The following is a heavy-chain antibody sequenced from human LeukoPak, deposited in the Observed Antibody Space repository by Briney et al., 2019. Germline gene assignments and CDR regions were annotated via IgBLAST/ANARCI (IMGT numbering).Heavy chain of an antibody. CDR2: IIPILGIA. CDR3: ARVGRNYDPIDS. CDR1: GGTFSSYA. V-gene: IGHV1-69*04. D-gene: IGHD3-3*01. Sequence: SVKVSCKASGGTFSSYAISWVRQAPGQGLEWMGRIIPILGIANYAQKFQGRVTITADKSTSTAYMELSSLRSEDTAVYYCARVGRNYDPIDSWGQGILVTVSS. J-gene: IGHJ4*02.